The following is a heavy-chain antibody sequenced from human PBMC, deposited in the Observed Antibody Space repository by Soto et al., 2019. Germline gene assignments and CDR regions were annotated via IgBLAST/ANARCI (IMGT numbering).Heavy chain of an antibody. CDR3: ASGRGRYFYYGMDV. D-gene: IGHD1-26*01. V-gene: IGHV3-23*01. J-gene: IGHJ6*02. Sequence: EVQLLESGGGLVQPGGSLRLSCAASGFTFSSYAITWVRQAPGKGLEWVSVISGSGDRTYYADSVKGRFTISRVNSNNTLYLEMNSLRAEDTAVYYCASGRGRYFYYGMDVWGQGTTVTVSS. CDR2: ISGSGDRT. CDR1: GFTFSSYA.